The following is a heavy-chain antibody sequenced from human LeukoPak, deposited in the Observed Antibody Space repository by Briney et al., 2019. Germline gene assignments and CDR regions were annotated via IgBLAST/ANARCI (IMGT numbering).Heavy chain of an antibody. CDR1: GFTFDDYA. CDR2: ISWNSGSI. J-gene: IGHJ3*02. D-gene: IGHD1-26*01. Sequence: GGSLRLSCAASGFTFDDYAMHWVRQAPGKGLEWVSGISWNSGSIGYADSVKGRFTISRDNAKNSLYLQMNSLRAEDTALYYCAKDYVIVGDSLGAFDIWGQGTMVTVSS. CDR3: AKDYVIVGDSLGAFDI. V-gene: IGHV3-9*01.